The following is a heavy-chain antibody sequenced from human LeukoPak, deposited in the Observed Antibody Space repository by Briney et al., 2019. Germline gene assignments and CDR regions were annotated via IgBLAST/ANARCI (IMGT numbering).Heavy chain of an antibody. Sequence: PGGSLRLSCVASGFIFRSYGIHWVRQAPGKGLEWVTFIHFDGSNEYYADFVKGRFTISRDNSKNTVYLQMNSLRAEDTAVYYCAKDGIMHSNGPPEFDPWGQRTLVSVSS. CDR3: AKDGIMHSNGPPEFDP. CDR2: IHFDGSNE. CDR1: GFIFRSYG. V-gene: IGHV3-30*02. J-gene: IGHJ5*02. D-gene: IGHD3-16*01.